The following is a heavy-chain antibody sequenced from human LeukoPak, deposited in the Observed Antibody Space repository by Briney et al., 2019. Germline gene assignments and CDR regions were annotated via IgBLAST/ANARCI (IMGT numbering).Heavy chain of an antibody. D-gene: IGHD2-15*01. CDR3: AKDQEDIVVVVAATQSFDP. Sequence: GGSLRLSCAASGFTFSSYAMSWVRQAPGKGLEWVSAISGSGGSTYYADSVKGRFTIPRDNSKNTLYLQMNSLRAEDTAVYYCAKDQEDIVVVVAATQSFDPWGQGTLVTVSS. J-gene: IGHJ5*02. CDR1: GFTFSSYA. CDR2: ISGSGGST. V-gene: IGHV3-23*01.